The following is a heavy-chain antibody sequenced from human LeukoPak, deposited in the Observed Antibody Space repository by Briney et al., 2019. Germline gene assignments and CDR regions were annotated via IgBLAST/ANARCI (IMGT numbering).Heavy chain of an antibody. Sequence: GGSLRLSCAASGFTFNSYAMTWVRQAPGKGLEWVSVISGSGNNAYYADSVKGRFTISRDSAKNSLYLQMNSLRAEDTAVYYCARHTYSSGKFDCWGQGTLVTVS. V-gene: IGHV3-23*01. CDR1: GFTFNSYA. CDR3: ARHTYSSGKFDC. D-gene: IGHD6-25*01. J-gene: IGHJ4*02. CDR2: ISGSGNNA.